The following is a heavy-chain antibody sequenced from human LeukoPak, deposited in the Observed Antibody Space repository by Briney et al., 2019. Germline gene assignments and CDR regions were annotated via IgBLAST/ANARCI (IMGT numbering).Heavy chain of an antibody. CDR2: VNLQGST. CDR1: GGSITNTNY. Sequence: PSETLSLTCGVSGGSITNTNYWTWVRQPPGKGLEWIGEVNLQGSTNYNPSLMGRVAISVDTSENHISLQLTSVTAADTAVYYCARGDLGAFDIWGQGTMVTVSS. CDR3: ARGDLGAFDI. J-gene: IGHJ3*02. V-gene: IGHV4-4*02.